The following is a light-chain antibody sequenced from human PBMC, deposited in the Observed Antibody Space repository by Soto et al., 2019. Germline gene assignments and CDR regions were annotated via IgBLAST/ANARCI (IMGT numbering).Light chain of an antibody. CDR1: QSVSSN. J-gene: IGKJ5*01. CDR3: QQYNNWPPLIT. V-gene: IGKV3-15*01. CDR2: GAS. Sequence: EIVMTQSPATLSESPGERATLSCRASQSVSSNLAWYQQKPGQAPRLLIYGASTRATGIPARFSGSGSGTEFTLTISSLQSEDFAVYYCQQYNNWPPLITFGQGTRLEIK.